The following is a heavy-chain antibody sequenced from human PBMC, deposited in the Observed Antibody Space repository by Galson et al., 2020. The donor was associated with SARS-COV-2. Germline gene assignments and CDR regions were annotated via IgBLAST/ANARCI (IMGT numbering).Heavy chain of an antibody. CDR3: SSQITIFGVVMHRGRGGGWFDP. Sequence: ETSETLSLTCAVYGVSFSGYYWSWIRQPPGKGLEWIGEINHSGSTNYNPSPKSRVTITADTSTNQFSLKLSSVTAADTAVYYCSSQITIFGVVMHRGRGGGWFDPWGQGTLVTVSS. J-gene: IGHJ5*02. CDR1: GVSFSGYY. V-gene: IGHV4-34*01. CDR2: INHSGST. D-gene: IGHD3-3*01.